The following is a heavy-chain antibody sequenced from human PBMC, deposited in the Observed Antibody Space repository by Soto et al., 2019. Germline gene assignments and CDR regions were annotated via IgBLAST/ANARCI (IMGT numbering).Heavy chain of an antibody. CDR1: GGSISSSSYY. CDR2: IYYSGST. V-gene: IGHV4-39*01. J-gene: IGHJ6*02. CDR3: AIWSPMEYYYYGMDV. Sequence: PSETLSLTCTVSGGSISSSSYYWGWIRQPPGKGLEWIGSIYYSGSTYYNPSLKSRVTISVDTSKNQFSLKLSSVTAADTAVYYCAIWSPMEYYYYGMDVWGQGTTVTVSS. D-gene: IGHD3-10*01.